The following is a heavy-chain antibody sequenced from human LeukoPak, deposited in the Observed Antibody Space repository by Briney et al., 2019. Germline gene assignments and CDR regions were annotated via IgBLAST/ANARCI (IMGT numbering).Heavy chain of an antibody. CDR1: GFTFRSYW. CDR3: ARVGYSGWNLEY. J-gene: IGHJ4*02. CDR2: INQGGSVK. V-gene: IGHV3-7*01. Sequence: GGSLKLSCAASGFTFRSYWMSWVRQAPGKGLEWVANINQGGSVKYYVDSVKGRFTISRDDAKNSLYVQMNSLRDEDTAVYYCARVGYSGWNLEYWGQGTLVTVSS. D-gene: IGHD5-12*01.